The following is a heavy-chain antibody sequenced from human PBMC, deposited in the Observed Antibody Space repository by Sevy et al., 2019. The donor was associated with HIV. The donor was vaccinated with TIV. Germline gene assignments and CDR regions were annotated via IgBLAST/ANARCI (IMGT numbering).Heavy chain of an antibody. Sequence: GGSLRLSCEGSGSTFRSYEMNRVRQAPGKGLEWISYIYASGSPIYYSDSVRGRFTISRDDAKNSLYLQMDDLRVDDTATYYCARKVGYYYYYGMDVWGQGTTVTVSS. CDR3: ARKVGYYYYYGMDV. CDR1: GSTFRSYE. V-gene: IGHV3-48*03. J-gene: IGHJ6*02. CDR2: IYASGSPI.